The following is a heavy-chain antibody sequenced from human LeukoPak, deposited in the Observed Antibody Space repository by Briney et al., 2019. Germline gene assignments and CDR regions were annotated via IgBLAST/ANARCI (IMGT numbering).Heavy chain of an antibody. Sequence: WASVKVSCKASGGTFSSYAVSWVRQAPGQGLEWMGGIIPIFGTANYAQKFQGRVTITADESTSTAYMELSSLRSEDTAVYYCARVFGYSSSWYTDYWGQGTLVTVSS. CDR1: GGTFSSYA. V-gene: IGHV1-69*13. CDR3: ARVFGYSSSWYTDY. CDR2: IIPIFGTA. J-gene: IGHJ4*02. D-gene: IGHD6-13*01.